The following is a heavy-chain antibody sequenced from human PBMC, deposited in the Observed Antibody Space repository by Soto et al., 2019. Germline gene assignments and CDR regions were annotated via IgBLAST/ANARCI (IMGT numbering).Heavy chain of an antibody. V-gene: IGHV4-4*02. CDR3: AREPTNSSGWSSPHARTYYFDY. CDR2: IYHSGST. J-gene: IGHJ4*02. CDR1: SGSISSSNW. D-gene: IGHD6-19*01. Sequence: SETLSLTCAVSSGSISSSNWWSWVRQPPGKGLEWIGEIYHSGSTNYNPSLKSRVTISVDKSKNQFSLKLSSVTAADTAVYYCAREPTNSSGWSSPHARTYYFDYWGQGTLVTVSS.